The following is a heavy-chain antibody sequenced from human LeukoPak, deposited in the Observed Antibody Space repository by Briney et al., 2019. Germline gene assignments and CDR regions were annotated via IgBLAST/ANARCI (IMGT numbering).Heavy chain of an antibody. V-gene: IGHV3-33*01. Sequence: GGSLRLSCAASGFTFSNYGMHWVRQAPGKGLEWVAVIWYDGSNKYYADSVKGRFTISRDNSKNTLYLQMNSLRAEDTAVYYCAGNYGPYYFDYWGQGTLVTASS. CDR2: IWYDGSNK. J-gene: IGHJ4*02. CDR3: AGNYGPYYFDY. D-gene: IGHD3-10*01. CDR1: GFTFSNYG.